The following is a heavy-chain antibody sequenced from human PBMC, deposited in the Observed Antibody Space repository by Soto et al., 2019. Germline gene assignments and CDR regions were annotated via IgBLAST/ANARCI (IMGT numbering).Heavy chain of an antibody. V-gene: IGHV1-58*01. D-gene: IGHD6-13*01. CDR2: IVVGSGNT. J-gene: IGHJ6*02. Sequence: SVMVSCKASGFTFTSSAVQWVRQARGQRLEWIGWIVVGSGNTNYAQKFQERVTITRDMSTSTAYMELSSLRSEDTAVYYCAAGDSSSWYYYYYGMDVWGQGTTVTVS. CDR1: GFTFTSSA. CDR3: AAGDSSSWYYYYYGMDV.